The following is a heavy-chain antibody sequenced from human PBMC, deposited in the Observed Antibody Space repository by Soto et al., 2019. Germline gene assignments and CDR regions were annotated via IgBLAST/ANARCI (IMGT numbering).Heavy chain of an antibody. CDR1: GYTFSTYA. Sequence: ASVQVSCKASGYTFSTYAMHWVRQAPGQSLEWMGSLSGGTGQTRYSQQFQDRVIITRDTSASTGYMELRSLTSEDTAVYYCARGKGMEENYFYYGLDIWGQGTTVTVSS. CDR3: ARGKGMEENYFYYGLDI. D-gene: IGHD1-1*01. CDR2: LSGGTGQT. V-gene: IGHV1-3*01. J-gene: IGHJ6*02.